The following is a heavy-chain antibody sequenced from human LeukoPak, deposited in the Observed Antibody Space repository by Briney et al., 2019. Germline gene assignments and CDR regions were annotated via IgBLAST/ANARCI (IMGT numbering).Heavy chain of an antibody. CDR1: GYTFTSYG. Sequence: ASVKVSCKASGYTFTSYGISWVRQAPGQGLEWMGWISAYNGNTNYAQKLQGRVTMTTDTSTSTAYMELRSLRSDDTAVYYCARGGGYDFWSGPRDYYYYMDVWGKGTTVTVSS. D-gene: IGHD3-3*01. CDR2: ISAYNGNT. V-gene: IGHV1-18*01. CDR3: ARGGGYDFWSGPRDYYYYMDV. J-gene: IGHJ6*03.